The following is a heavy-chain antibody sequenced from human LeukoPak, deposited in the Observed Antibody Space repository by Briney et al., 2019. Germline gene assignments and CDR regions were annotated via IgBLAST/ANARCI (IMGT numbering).Heavy chain of an antibody. CDR3: ARGSYDFWSGYYTHRYYFDY. V-gene: IGHV4-61*08. J-gene: IGHJ4*02. D-gene: IGHD3-3*01. CDR1: GGSISSGDYY. Sequence: SETLSLTCTVSGGSISSGDYYWSWIRQPPGKGLEWIGYIYYSRSTDYNPSLKSRVTISVDTSKNQFSLKLSSVTAADTAVYYCARGSYDFWSGYYTHRYYFDYWGQGTLVTVSS. CDR2: IYYSRST.